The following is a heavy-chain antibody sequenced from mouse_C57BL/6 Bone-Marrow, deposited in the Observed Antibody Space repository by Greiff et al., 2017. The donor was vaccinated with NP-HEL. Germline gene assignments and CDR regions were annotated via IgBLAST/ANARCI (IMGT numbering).Heavy chain of an antibody. V-gene: IGHV7-3*01. CDR2: ISNKANGYTS. CDR1: GFTFTDYY. D-gene: IGHD1-1*01. J-gene: IGHJ1*03. Sequence: EVKLVESGGGLVQPGGSLSLSCAASGFTFTDYYMSWVRQPPGKALEWLGFISNKANGYTSEYSVSVKGRFTISRDNSQSILYLQMNARRAEDSATYYCARSILLRYPWYFDVWGTGTTVTVSS. CDR3: ARSILLRYPWYFDV.